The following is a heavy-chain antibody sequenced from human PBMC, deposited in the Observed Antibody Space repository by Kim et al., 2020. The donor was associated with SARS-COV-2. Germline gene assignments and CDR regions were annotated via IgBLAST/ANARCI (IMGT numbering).Heavy chain of an antibody. J-gene: IGHJ4*02. CDR3: ARDRLGGESY. CDR2: SP. V-gene: IGHV4-39*07. D-gene: IGHD3-16*01. Sequence: SPYYNPSLKSRVTISVDTSKNQFSLKRSSVTAADTAVYYCARDRLGGESYWGQGTLVTVSS.